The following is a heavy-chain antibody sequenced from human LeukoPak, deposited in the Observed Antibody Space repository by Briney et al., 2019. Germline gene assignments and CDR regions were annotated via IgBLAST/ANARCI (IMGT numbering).Heavy chain of an antibody. D-gene: IGHD3-22*01. CDR3: ARFRYDSSGYYYHDAFDI. CDR1: GYTFTSYD. Sequence: ASVKVSCKASGYTFTSYDINWVRQATGQGLEWMGWMNPNSGNTGYAQKFQGRVTMTRNTSISTAYMELSSLRSEDTAVYYCARFRYDSSGYYYHDAFDIWGQGTMVTVSS. J-gene: IGHJ3*02. CDR2: MNPNSGNT. V-gene: IGHV1-8*01.